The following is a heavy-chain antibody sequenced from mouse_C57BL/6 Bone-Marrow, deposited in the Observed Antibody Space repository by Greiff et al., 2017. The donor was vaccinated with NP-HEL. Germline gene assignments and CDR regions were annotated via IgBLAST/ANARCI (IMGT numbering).Heavy chain of an antibody. CDR3: ARSTVVATGYFDV. CDR2: IYPRSGNT. CDR1: GYTFTSYG. V-gene: IGHV1-81*01. Sequence: VQLQQSGAELARPGASVKLSCKASGYTFTSYGISWVKQRTGQGLEWIGEIYPRSGNTYYNAKFKGKATLTADKSSSTAYMELRSLTSEDSAVYFCARSTVVATGYFDVWGTGTTVTVSS. J-gene: IGHJ1*03. D-gene: IGHD1-1*01.